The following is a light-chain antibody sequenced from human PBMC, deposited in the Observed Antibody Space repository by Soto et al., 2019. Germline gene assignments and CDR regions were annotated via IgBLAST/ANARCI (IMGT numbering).Light chain of an antibody. V-gene: IGLV3-21*02. CDR3: QVWDDNSDHTGV. J-gene: IGLJ3*02. Sequence: SYELTQPPSVSVAPGQTATITCGGNNIGTKSVHWYQQKPGQAPVLVVFHDRDRPSGIPDRFSGSHSGNTATLNISRVEVGDEADYYCQVWDDNSDHTGVFGVGTKLTVL. CDR1: NIGTKS. CDR2: HDR.